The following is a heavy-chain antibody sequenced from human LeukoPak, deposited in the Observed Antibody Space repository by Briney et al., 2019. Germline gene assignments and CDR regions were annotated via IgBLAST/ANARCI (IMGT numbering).Heavy chain of an antibody. Sequence: PGGSLRLSCEPSGFHFSSYAMTWVRQAPGKGLEWVSTFTNHHTTYYTDSVKGRFTISRDNSQNTLYLQMDSVRPQDTAVYYCAKEGYDILTGYRTNWFDPWGQGTLVTVSS. V-gene: IGHV3-23*01. J-gene: IGHJ5*02. CDR3: AKEGYDILTGYRTNWFDP. CDR1: GFHFSSYA. CDR2: FTNHHTT. D-gene: IGHD3-9*01.